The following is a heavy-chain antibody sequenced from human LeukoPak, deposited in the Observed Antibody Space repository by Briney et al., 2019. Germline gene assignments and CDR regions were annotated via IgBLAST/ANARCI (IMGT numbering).Heavy chain of an antibody. Sequence: GGSLRLSCAASGFTFSTYGMSWVRQAPGKGLEWVSAISGNSGKTYYADSVKGRFTISRDNSKNTLYLQMNSLRADDTAVYYCAKDLNWGLDYWGQGTLVTVSS. CDR2: ISGNSGKT. J-gene: IGHJ4*02. D-gene: IGHD7-27*01. CDR3: AKDLNWGLDY. CDR1: GFTFSTYG. V-gene: IGHV3-23*01.